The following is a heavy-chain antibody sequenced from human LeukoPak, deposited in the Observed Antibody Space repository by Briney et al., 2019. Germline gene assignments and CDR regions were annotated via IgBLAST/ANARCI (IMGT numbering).Heavy chain of an antibody. J-gene: IGHJ6*04. Sequence: ASVTVSCTASGYTFTSYGISWVRQAPGQGIEWMGWISAYNGNTNYAQKLQGRVTMTTDTSTSTAYMELRSLRSDDTAVYYCARSGYSSYDSRYYYYYGMDVWGKGTTVTVSS. CDR2: ISAYNGNT. CDR1: GYTFTSYG. D-gene: IGHD5-12*01. CDR3: ARSGYSSYDSRYYYYYGMDV. V-gene: IGHV1-18*04.